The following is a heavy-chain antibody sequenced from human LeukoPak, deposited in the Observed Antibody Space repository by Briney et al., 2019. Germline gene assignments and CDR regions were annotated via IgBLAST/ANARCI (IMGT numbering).Heavy chain of an antibody. CDR2: SSYNGNT. CDR1: GAYFTNYY. D-gene: IGHD3-10*01. CDR3: ARGTLMWFGAKMEYYFDS. V-gene: IGHV4-59*01. Sequence: SEALSLTCTVSGAYFTNYYWSFIRQPPGKGLEWIGFSSYNGNTNYNPSLKSRVTISLDMSKNQFSLRLNSVTAADTAVYYCARGTLMWFGAKMEYYFDSWGQGTPLAVSS. J-gene: IGHJ4*02.